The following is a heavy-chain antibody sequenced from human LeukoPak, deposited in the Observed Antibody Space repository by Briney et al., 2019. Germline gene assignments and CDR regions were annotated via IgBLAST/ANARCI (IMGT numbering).Heavy chain of an antibody. D-gene: IGHD3-9*01. V-gene: IGHV3-23*01. CDR3: ARDLYYDILTGYYSPGYFDY. CDR1: GFTFSSYA. J-gene: IGHJ4*02. CDR2: ISGSGGST. Sequence: GGSLRLSCAASGFTFSSYAMSWVRQAPGKGLEWVSAISGSGGSTYYADSVKGRFTISRDNSKNTLYLQMNSLRAEDTAVYYCARDLYYDILTGYYSPGYFDYWGQGTLVTVFS.